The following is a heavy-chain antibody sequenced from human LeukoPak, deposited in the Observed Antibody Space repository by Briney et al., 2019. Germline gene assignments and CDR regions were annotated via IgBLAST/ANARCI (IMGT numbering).Heavy chain of an antibody. CDR3: ARQRVAGRGCFDP. J-gene: IGHJ5*02. Sequence: GESLKISCKDSGYSSTSYWIGWVRQMPGKGLEWMGIIYPGDSDTRYSPSFQGQVTISADKSITTAYLQWSSLKASDTAMYYCARQRVAGRGCFDPWGQGTLVTVSS. CDR1: GYSSTSYW. CDR2: IYPGDSDT. V-gene: IGHV5-51*01. D-gene: IGHD6-19*01.